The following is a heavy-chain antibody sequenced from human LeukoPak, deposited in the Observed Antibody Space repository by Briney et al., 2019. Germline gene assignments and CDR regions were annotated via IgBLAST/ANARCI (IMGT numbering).Heavy chain of an antibody. J-gene: IGHJ4*02. D-gene: IGHD5-18*01. Sequence: GGSLRLSCAASGFTFSSYGMHWVRQAPGKGLEWVAVIWYDGSNKYYADSVKGRFTISRDNSKNTLYLQMNSLRAEDTAVYYCARASYSYGNYYFDYWAREPWSPSPQ. V-gene: IGHV3-33*01. CDR2: IWYDGSNK. CDR1: GFTFSSYG. CDR3: ARASYSYGNYYFDY.